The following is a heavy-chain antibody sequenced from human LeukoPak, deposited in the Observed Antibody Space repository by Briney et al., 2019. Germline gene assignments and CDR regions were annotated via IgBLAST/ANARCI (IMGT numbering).Heavy chain of an antibody. CDR3: AKGGSGHTRANDY. J-gene: IGHJ4*02. CDR1: GFNFNNYA. V-gene: IGHV3-23*01. D-gene: IGHD1-26*01. Sequence: QSGGSLRLSCAASGFNFNNYAMSWVRQAPGKGLEWVSTISVTGGDTEYAHSVRGRFTISRDNSRNTLYLQMNCLRAEDTALYYCAKGGSGHTRANDYWGQGTLVTVSS. CDR2: ISVTGGDT.